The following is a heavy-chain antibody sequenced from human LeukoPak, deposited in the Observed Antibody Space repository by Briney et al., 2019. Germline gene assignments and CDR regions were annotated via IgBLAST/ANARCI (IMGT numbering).Heavy chain of an antibody. V-gene: IGHV3-20*04. J-gene: IGHJ4*02. CDR3: ARNGAAAGTGYFDY. CDR1: GFSFSRYW. Sequence: GGSLRLSCAASGFSFSRYWMSWVRQAPGKGLEWVSGINWNGGSTGYADSVKGRFTISRDNAKNSLYLQMNSLRAEDTALYYCARNGAAAGTGYFDYWGQGTLVTVSS. D-gene: IGHD6-13*01. CDR2: INWNGGST.